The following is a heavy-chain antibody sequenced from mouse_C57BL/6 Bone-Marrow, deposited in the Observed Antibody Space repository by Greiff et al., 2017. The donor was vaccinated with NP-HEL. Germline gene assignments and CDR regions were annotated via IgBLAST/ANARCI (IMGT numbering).Heavy chain of an antibody. CDR2: ISDGGSYT. Sequence: EVKLMESGGGLVKPGGSLKLSCAASGFTFSSYAMSWVRQTPEKRLEWVATISDGGSYTYYPDNVKGRFTISRDNAKTNLYLQMSHLKSEDTAMYYCARDDYYDSSFYYAMDYWGQGTSVTVSS. CDR3: ARDDYYDSSFYYAMDY. V-gene: IGHV5-4*01. J-gene: IGHJ4*01. CDR1: GFTFSSYA. D-gene: IGHD1-1*01.